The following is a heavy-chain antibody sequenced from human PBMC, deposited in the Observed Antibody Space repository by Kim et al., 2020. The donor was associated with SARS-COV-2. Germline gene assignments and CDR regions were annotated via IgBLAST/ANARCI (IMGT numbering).Heavy chain of an antibody. CDR3: AREGGSSERTQDGMDV. CDR2: INCGNGNT. J-gene: IGHJ6*02. V-gene: IGHV1-3*01. Sequence: ASVKVSCKASGYTFSTYAMHWVRQAPGQRLEWMGWINCGNGNTKYSQKFQDRVTIARDTSATSVYMELSSLRSEDTAVYYCAREGGSSERTQDGMDVWGQGTTVTVSS. D-gene: IGHD3-10*01. CDR1: GYTFSTYA.